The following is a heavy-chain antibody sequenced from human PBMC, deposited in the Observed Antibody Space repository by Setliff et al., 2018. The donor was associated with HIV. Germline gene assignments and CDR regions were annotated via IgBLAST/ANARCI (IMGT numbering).Heavy chain of an antibody. Sequence: ASVKVSCKVSGYTLTELSMHWVQQAPGKGLEWMGRVDPEDGETIYAEKFQGRVTITADTSTDTAYMELSSLRSEDTAVYSCAKAAGMTCSGSSCYSDYWGQGTLVTVSS. CDR1: GYTLTELS. CDR3: AKAAGMTCSGSSCYSDY. D-gene: IGHD2-15*01. J-gene: IGHJ4*02. CDR2: VDPEDGET. V-gene: IGHV1-24*01.